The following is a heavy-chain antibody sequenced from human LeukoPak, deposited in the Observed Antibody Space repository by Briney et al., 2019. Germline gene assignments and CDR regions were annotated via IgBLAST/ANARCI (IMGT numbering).Heavy chain of an antibody. V-gene: IGHV3-48*01. D-gene: IGHD3-22*01. CDR2: ISSSSSTI. CDR3: ARGEYYYDSSGYYYVDY. CDR1: GFTFSSYS. Sequence: GSLRLSCAASGFTFSSYSMNWVRQAPGKGLKWVSYISSSSSTIYYADSVKGRFTISRDNAKNSLYLQMNSLRAEDTAVYYCARGEYYYDSSGYYYVDYWGQGTLVTVSS. J-gene: IGHJ4*02.